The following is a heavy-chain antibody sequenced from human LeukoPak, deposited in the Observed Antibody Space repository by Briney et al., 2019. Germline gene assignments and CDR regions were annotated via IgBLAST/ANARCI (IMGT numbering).Heavy chain of an antibody. J-gene: IGHJ5*02. CDR3: ARSGTGYYDFWSGYSANWFDP. CDR1: GYTFTSYG. D-gene: IGHD3-3*01. V-gene: IGHV1-18*01. CDR2: ISAYNGNT. Sequence: ASVKVSCKASGYTFTSYGISWVRQAPGQGLEWMGWISAYNGNTNYAQKLQGRVTMTTDTSTSTAYMEPRSLRSDDTAVYYCARSGTGYYDFWSGYSANWFDPWGQGTLVTVSS.